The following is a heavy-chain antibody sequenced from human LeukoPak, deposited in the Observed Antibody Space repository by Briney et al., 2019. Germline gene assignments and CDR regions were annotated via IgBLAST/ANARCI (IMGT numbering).Heavy chain of an antibody. V-gene: IGHV3-30*04. CDR1: GFTFSSYA. CDR3: AKDFPGFDP. CDR2: ISYDGSNK. J-gene: IGHJ5*02. Sequence: GGSLRLSCAASGFTFSSYAMHWVRQAPGKGLEWVAVISYDGSNKYYADSVKGRFTISRDNSKNTLYLQMNSLRAEDTAVYYCAKDFPGFDPWGQGTLVTVSS.